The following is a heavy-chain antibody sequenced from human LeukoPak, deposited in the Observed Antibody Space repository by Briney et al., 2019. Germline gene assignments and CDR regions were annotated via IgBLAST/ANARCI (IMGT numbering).Heavy chain of an antibody. Sequence: PGGSLRLSCAASGFTFSSYWMSWVRQAPGKGLEWVANIKQDGSEKYYVDSVKGRFTISRDNAKNSLYLQMNSLRAEDTALYYCAKDSAGTNFDYWGQGTLVTVSS. D-gene: IGHD2-15*01. CDR2: IKQDGSEK. J-gene: IGHJ4*02. V-gene: IGHV3-7*03. CDR3: AKDSAGTNFDY. CDR1: GFTFSSYW.